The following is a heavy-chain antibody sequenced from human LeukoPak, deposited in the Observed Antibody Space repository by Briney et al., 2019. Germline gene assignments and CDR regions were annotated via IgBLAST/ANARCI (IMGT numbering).Heavy chain of an antibody. CDR1: GGSISSSSYY. CDR2: IYYSGST. D-gene: IGHD3-10*01. V-gene: IGHV4-39*07. J-gene: IGHJ3*02. CDR3: ARRFNYYGLDAFDI. Sequence: SETLSLTCTVSGGSISSSSYYWGWIRQPPGKGLEWIGSIYYSGSTYYNPSLKSRVTISVDTSKNQFSLKLSSVTAADTAVYYCARRFNYYGLDAFDIWGQGTMVTVSS.